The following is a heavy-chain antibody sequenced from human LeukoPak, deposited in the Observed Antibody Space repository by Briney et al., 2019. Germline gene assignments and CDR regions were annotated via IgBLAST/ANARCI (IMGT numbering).Heavy chain of an antibody. CDR1: GFTFSSYA. Sequence: GGSLRLSCAASGFTFSSYAMSWVRQAPGKGLEWVSATSGSGGSTYYADSVKGRFTISRDNSKNTLYLQMNSLRAEDTAVYYCAKDHGYSSGWWTFDIWGQGTMVTVSS. CDR3: AKDHGYSSGWWTFDI. J-gene: IGHJ3*02. CDR2: TSGSGGST. D-gene: IGHD6-19*01. V-gene: IGHV3-23*01.